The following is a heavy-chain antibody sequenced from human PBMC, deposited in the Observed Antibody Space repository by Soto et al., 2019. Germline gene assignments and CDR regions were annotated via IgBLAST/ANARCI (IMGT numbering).Heavy chain of an antibody. Sequence: PSETLSLTCAVYGGSFSGYYWGWIRQPPGKGLEWIGSIYYSGSTYYNPSLKSRVTMSVDTSKNQLSLKLSSVTAADTAVYYCARLHCDSPNCVPLDPWGQGTLVTVSS. D-gene: IGHD2-2*01. CDR1: GGSFSGYY. CDR2: IYYSGST. V-gene: IGHV4-39*01. J-gene: IGHJ5*02. CDR3: ARLHCDSPNCVPLDP.